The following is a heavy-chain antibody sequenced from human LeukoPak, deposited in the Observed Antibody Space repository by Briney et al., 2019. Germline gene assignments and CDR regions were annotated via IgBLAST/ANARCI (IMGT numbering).Heavy chain of an antibody. D-gene: IGHD2-15*01. CDR1: GLAFSAYK. J-gene: IGHJ4*02. Sequence: GGSLRLSCAASGLAFSAYKMHWVRHAPRKGLVWVSRISTDGYTTDYADFVQGRFTASRDNTKNTWSLEMNSLRAEDTAVYYCVVGGSPGYWGQGTLVTVSS. CDR2: ISTDGYTT. CDR3: VVGGSPGY. V-gene: IGHV3-74*01.